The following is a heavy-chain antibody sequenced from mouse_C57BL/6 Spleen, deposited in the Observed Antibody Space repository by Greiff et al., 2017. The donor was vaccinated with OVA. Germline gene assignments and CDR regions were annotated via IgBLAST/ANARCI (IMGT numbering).Heavy chain of an antibody. Sequence: QVQLQQPGAELVRPGTSVKLSCKASGYTFTSYWMHWVKQRPGQGLEWIGVIDPSDSYTNYNQKFKGKATLTVDTSSSTAYMQLSSLTSEDSAVYYCARYYYGSSPLFDYWGQGTTLTVSS. V-gene: IGHV1-59*01. J-gene: IGHJ2*01. CDR3: ARYYYGSSPLFDY. CDR1: GYTFTSYW. D-gene: IGHD1-1*01. CDR2: IDPSDSYT.